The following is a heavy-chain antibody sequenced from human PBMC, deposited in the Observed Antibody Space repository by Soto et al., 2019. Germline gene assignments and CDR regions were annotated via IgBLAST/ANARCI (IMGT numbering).Heavy chain of an antibody. CDR2: INAGNGNT. Sequence: QVQLVQSGAEVQKPGASVKVSCKASGYTFISYAIHWVRQAPGPRLEWMGWINAGNGNTQYSQKFQGRVTITRDTSARIAYMEVSSLRSEDTALYYCAREQSGEIMTMTDAFDIWGQGTMVTVSS. CDR3: AREQSGEIMTMTDAFDI. J-gene: IGHJ3*02. D-gene: IGHD3-16*01. CDR1: GYTFISYA. V-gene: IGHV1-3*01.